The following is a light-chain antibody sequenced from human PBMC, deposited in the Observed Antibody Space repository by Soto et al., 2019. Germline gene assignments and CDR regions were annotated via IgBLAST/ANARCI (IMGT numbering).Light chain of an antibody. Sequence: EIVLTQSPGTLSLSPGERATLSCRASQSVSSSYLAWYQQKPGQAPRLLIYDASNRATGIPARFSGSGSGTDFTLTISSLQPEDFATYYCQQSYSTPLTFGQGTRLEI. V-gene: IGKV3D-20*02. CDR2: DAS. CDR3: QQSYSTPLT. J-gene: IGKJ5*01. CDR1: QSVSSSY.